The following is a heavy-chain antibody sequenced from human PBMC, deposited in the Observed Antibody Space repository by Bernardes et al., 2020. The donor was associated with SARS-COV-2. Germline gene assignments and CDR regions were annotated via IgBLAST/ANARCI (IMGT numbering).Heavy chain of an antibody. Sequence: GGSLRLSCAASGFTFSSYEMNWVRQAPGKGLEWVSYISSSGDLIYYADSVRGRFTISRDNAKNSLFLQMNNLRAEDTAVYYCARDLTECSSSNCYGLANWFDSWGQGTLVTVSS. D-gene: IGHD2-2*01. CDR1: GFTFSSYE. CDR3: ARDLTECSSSNCYGLANWFDS. V-gene: IGHV3-48*03. J-gene: IGHJ5*01. CDR2: ISSSGDLI.